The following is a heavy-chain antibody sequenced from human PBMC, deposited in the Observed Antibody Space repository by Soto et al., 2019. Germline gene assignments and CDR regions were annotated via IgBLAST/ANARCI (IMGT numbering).Heavy chain of an antibody. D-gene: IGHD6-6*01. Sequence: EVQLLESGGGLVQPGGSLRLSCAASGFTFSNFAMSWVRQAPGKGLEWVSAISAAGGSTFYTDSVKGRFTISRDNSKNTLYLYMNSLRADDTAVYFCAKERVAASKTPVDYWGQGTLVTVSS. CDR2: ISAAGGST. CDR1: GFTFSNFA. J-gene: IGHJ4*02. CDR3: AKERVAASKTPVDY. V-gene: IGHV3-23*01.